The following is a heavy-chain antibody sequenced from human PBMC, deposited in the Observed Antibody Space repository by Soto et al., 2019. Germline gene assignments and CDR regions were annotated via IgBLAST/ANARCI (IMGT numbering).Heavy chain of an antibody. CDR1: GDSVSSNSAA. CDR2: TYYRSKWYN. V-gene: IGHV6-1*01. J-gene: IGHJ6*02. D-gene: IGHD3-3*01. CDR3: ARDNQGSPASDYYYYGMDV. Sequence: SQTLSLTCAISGDSVSSNSAAWNWIRQPPSRGLEWLGRTYYRSKWYNDYAVSVKSRITINPDTSKNQFSLQLNSVTPEDTAVYYCARDNQGSPASDYYYYGMDVWGQGTTVTVSS.